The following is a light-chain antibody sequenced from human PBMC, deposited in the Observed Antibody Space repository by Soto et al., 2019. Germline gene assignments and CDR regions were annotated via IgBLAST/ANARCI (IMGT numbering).Light chain of an antibody. J-gene: IGKJ1*01. Sequence: EIALTQIPGTLSLSPGDIATLSCRASQSVSGRQLAWYQQKPGQAPRLLIYGASSRATGIPDRFSGSGSGTDCTITISRLEPEDVAVYYCQQYDSSPRTFSQGTMVDI. CDR2: GAS. CDR3: QQYDSSPRT. CDR1: QSVSGRQ. V-gene: IGKV3-20*01.